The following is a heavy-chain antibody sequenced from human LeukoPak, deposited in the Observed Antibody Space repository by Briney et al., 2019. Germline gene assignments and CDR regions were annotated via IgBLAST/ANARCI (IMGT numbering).Heavy chain of an antibody. Sequence: PGGSLRLSCAASGFTFSSYSMNWVRQAPGKGLEWVSSISSSSSYIYYADSVKGRFTISRDNAKNSLYLQMNSLRAEDTAVYYCARDPVFWGRRAFDIWGQGTMVTVSS. CDR3: ARDPVFWGRRAFDI. J-gene: IGHJ3*02. CDR2: ISSSSSYI. D-gene: IGHD3-16*01. CDR1: GFTFSSYS. V-gene: IGHV3-21*01.